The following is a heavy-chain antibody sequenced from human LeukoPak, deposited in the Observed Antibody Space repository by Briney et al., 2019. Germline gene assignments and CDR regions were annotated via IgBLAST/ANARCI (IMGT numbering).Heavy chain of an antibody. CDR3: ARDRQAGWNDLDY. D-gene: IGHD1-1*01. CDR1: GFIFSGSA. J-gene: IGHJ4*02. Sequence: GGSLRLSCAATGFIFSGSALHWVRQASGKGLEWVGRIRSKSNNYATAYAASVKGRFTISRDDSKNTAYLQMNSLRVEDTAVYYCARDRQAGWNDLDYWGQGTPVTVSS. V-gene: IGHV3-73*01. CDR2: IRSKSNNYAT.